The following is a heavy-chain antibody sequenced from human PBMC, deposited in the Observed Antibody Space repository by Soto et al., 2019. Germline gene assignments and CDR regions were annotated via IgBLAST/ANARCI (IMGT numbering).Heavy chain of an antibody. CDR2: INSDGSST. Sequence: HPGGSLRLSCAASGFTFSSYWMHWVRQAPGKGLVWVSRINSDGSSTSYADSVKGRFTISRDNAKNTLYLQMNSLRAEDTAVYYCARESDDLGPYDAFDIWGQGTMVTVSS. CDR1: GFTFSSYW. D-gene: IGHD3-3*01. CDR3: ARESDDLGPYDAFDI. V-gene: IGHV3-74*01. J-gene: IGHJ3*02.